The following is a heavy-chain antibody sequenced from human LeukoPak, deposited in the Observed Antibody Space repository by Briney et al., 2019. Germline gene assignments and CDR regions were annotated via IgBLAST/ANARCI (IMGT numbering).Heavy chain of an antibody. Sequence: PGGSLRISCAASGFTFSSYAMSWVRQAPGKGLEWVSAISGSGGSTYYADSVKGRFTISRDNSKNTLYLQMNSLRAEDTAVYYCAKDGEGYYDFWSGYYGPFDYWGQGTLVTVSS. CDR3: AKDGEGYYDFWSGYYGPFDY. CDR1: GFTFSSYA. J-gene: IGHJ4*02. CDR2: ISGSGGST. D-gene: IGHD3-3*01. V-gene: IGHV3-23*01.